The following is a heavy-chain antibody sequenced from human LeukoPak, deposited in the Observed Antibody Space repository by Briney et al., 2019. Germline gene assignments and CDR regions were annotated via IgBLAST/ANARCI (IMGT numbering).Heavy chain of an antibody. D-gene: IGHD3-10*01. CDR2: IYTSGST. CDR1: GGSISSYY. Sequence: SETLSLTCTVSGGSISSYYWSWIRQPAGKGLEWIGRIYTSGSTNYNPSLKSRVTMSVDTSKNQFSLKLNSVTAADTAVYYCASSGYYYGSGSYYYYYYYMDVWGKGTTVTISS. V-gene: IGHV4-4*07. J-gene: IGHJ6*03. CDR3: ASSGYYYGSGSYYYYYYYMDV.